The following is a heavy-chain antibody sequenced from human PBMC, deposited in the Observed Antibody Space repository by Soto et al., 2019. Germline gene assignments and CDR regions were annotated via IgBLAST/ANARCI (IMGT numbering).Heavy chain of an antibody. D-gene: IGHD3-10*01. CDR3: AREVIMSYGSGIKYYYCYGMDV. CDR2: INPSGGST. Sequence: ASVKGSCQASGSTFTSYYRPWVRQAPGQGLEWMGIINPSGGSTSYAQKFQGRVTMTRDTSTSTVYMELSSLRSEDTAVYYCAREVIMSYGSGIKYYYCYGMDVWGQGTTVTVSS. CDR1: GSTFTSYY. J-gene: IGHJ6*02. V-gene: IGHV1-46*01.